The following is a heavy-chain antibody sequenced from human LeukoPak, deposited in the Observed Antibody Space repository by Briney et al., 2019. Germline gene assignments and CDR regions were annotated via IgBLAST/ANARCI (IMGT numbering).Heavy chain of an antibody. V-gene: IGHV1-8*03. CDR3: ARDSDCSSTSCHSWKNYYYYMDV. CDR1: GYTFTSYD. CDR2: MNPNSGNT. J-gene: IGHJ6*03. Sequence: ASVKVSCKASGYTFTSYDINWVRQATGQGLEWMGWMNPNSGNTDYAQKFQGRVTITRNTSISTAYMELSSLRSEDTAVYYCARDSDCSSTSCHSWKNYYYYMDVWGKGTTVTVSS. D-gene: IGHD2-2*01.